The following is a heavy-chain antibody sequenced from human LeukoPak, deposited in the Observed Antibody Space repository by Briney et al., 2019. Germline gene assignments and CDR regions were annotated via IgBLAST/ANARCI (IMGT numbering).Heavy chain of an antibody. D-gene: IGHD2-15*01. CDR2: INSGGRTK. CDR3: ASGGDRWELPII. V-gene: IGHV3-48*03. Sequence: GGPLTLLCAVSGLTFSNYEMKGLRQAPGKGLEWVSYINSGGRTKYYAGSVRGRLTTSRDNAKSSLSLQMDSLRAEDTAVYYCASGGDRWELPIIWGQGTMVIVSS. CDR1: GLTFSNYE. J-gene: IGHJ3*02.